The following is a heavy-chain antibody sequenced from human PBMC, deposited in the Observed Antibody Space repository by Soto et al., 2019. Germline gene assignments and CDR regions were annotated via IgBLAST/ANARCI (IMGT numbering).Heavy chain of an antibody. CDR3: AHPRGYSVFDAYDI. J-gene: IGHJ3*02. V-gene: IGHV3-23*01. CDR2: ISAGGGST. CDR1: GFTFSTYA. Sequence: PGGSLRLACVAPGFTFSTYAMSWVREAPGKGLEWVSAISAGGGSTYYADSVKGRFTISRDNSINMLYLQMNSLRSDDTAVYYCAHPRGYSVFDAYDIWGQGAMVTVSS. D-gene: IGHD1-1*01.